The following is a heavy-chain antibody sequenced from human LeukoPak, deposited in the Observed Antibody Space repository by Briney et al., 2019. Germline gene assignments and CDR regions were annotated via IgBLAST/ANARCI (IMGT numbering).Heavy chain of an antibody. CDR2: MRSDGSNK. V-gene: IGHV3-30*02. Sequence: GGSLRLSCAASGFTLSSYGMHWVRQAPGKGLERVAFMRSDGSNKYYADSVKGRFTISRDNSKNTLYLQLNSLRAEDTAVYYCAKVMDRDIVATIRLGSQYYFDYWGQGTLVTVSS. CDR3: AKVMDRDIVATIRLGSQYYFDY. CDR1: GFTLSSYG. J-gene: IGHJ4*02. D-gene: IGHD5-12*01.